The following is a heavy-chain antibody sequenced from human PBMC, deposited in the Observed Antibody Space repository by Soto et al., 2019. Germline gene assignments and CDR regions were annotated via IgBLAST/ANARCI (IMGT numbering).Heavy chain of an antibody. CDR2: IYPGDSGT. Sequence: PGESLKISCKGSGSSFTTYWIGWVRQMPGKGLEWMGIIYPGDSGTRYSPSFEGQVTISADKSISTAYLQWSSLKASDTAMYYCARHRYCSGGSCYWFDPWGQGTLVTVSA. V-gene: IGHV5-51*01. J-gene: IGHJ5*02. CDR3: ARHRYCSGGSCYWFDP. D-gene: IGHD2-15*01. CDR1: GSSFTTYW.